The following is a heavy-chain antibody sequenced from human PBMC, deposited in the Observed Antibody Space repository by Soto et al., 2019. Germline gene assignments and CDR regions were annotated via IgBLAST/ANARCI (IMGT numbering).Heavy chain of an antibody. Sequence: GGSLRLSCAASGFTFSSYGMHWVRQAPGKGLEWVAVIWYDGSNKYYADSVKGRFTISRDNSKNTLYLQMNSLRAEDTAVYYCARASPTRDLHLIAAAGPFYYYYGMDVWGQGTTVTVSS. J-gene: IGHJ6*02. V-gene: IGHV3-33*01. CDR3: ARASPTRDLHLIAAAGPFYYYYGMDV. CDR2: IWYDGSNK. CDR1: GFTFSSYG. D-gene: IGHD6-13*01.